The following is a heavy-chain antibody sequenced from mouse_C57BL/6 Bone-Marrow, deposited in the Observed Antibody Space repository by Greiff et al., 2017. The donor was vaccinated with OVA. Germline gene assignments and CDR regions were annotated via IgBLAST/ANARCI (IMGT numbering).Heavy chain of an antibody. J-gene: IGHJ4*01. CDR1: GFTFSDYG. CDR3: ARGGYGNPYYAMDY. CDR2: ISSGSSTI. Sequence: EVKLVESGGGLVKPGGSLKLSCAASGFTFSDYGMHWVRQAPEKGLEWVAYISSGSSTIYYADTVKGRFTISRDNAKNTLFLQMTSLRSEDTAMYYCARGGYGNPYYAMDYWGQGTSVTVSS. D-gene: IGHD2-1*01. V-gene: IGHV5-17*01.